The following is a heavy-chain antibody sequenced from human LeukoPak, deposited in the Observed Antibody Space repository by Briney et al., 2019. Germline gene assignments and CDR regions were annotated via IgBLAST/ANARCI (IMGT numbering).Heavy chain of an antibody. D-gene: IGHD3-3*01. Sequence: HPGGSLRLSCAASGFTFSSYGMHWVRQAPGKGLEWVAVIWYDGSNKYYADSVKGRFTISRDNSKNTLYLQMNSLRAEDTAVYYCARDFAAPPYYYYGMDVWGQGTTVTVSS. CDR1: GFTFSSYG. CDR3: ARDFAAPPYYYYGMDV. V-gene: IGHV3-33*01. CDR2: IWYDGSNK. J-gene: IGHJ6*02.